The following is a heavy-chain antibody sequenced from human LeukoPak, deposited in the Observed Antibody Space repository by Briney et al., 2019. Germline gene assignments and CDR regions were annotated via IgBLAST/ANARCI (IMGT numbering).Heavy chain of an antibody. D-gene: IGHD6-19*01. CDR1: GYTFTGYY. J-gene: IGHJ4*02. CDR2: INPNSGGT. CDR3: ARDLRVAGSGNDY. Sequence: GASVKVSCKASGYTFTGYYMHWVRQAPGQGLEWMGWINPNSGGTNYAQKFQGRVTMTRDTSISTAYMELSRLRSDDTAVYYCARDLRVAGSGNDYWGQGTLVTVSS. V-gene: IGHV1-2*02.